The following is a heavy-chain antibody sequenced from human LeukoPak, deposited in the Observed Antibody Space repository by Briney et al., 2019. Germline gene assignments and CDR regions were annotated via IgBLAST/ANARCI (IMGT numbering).Heavy chain of an antibody. D-gene: IGHD3-10*01. CDR1: GGSIITTNW. V-gene: IGHV4-4*02. Sequence: SGTLSLTCGVSGGSIITTNWWSWVRQPPGKGLEWIGEVHLNGATNYNPSLESRVTISVDTSKNQFSLKLTSVTAADTAVYYCARGLGLYGTPYYWGQGTLVTVSS. J-gene: IGHJ4*02. CDR3: ARGLGLYGTPYY. CDR2: VHLNGAT.